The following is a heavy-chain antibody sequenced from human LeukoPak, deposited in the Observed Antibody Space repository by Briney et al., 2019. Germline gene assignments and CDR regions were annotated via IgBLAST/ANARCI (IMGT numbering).Heavy chain of an antibody. V-gene: IGHV3-23*01. CDR1: GFTFSSYG. D-gene: IGHD6-19*01. CDR2: IISRGGDT. J-gene: IGHJ4*02. CDR3: AKRVAYNSGYYWDY. Sequence: PGGSLRLSCAASGFTFSSYGMSWGRQAQGKGLEWVTAIISRGGDTYYADSVKGRFTISRDNSKNTLYVQMNSLRAEDTAVYYCAKRVAYNSGYYWDYWGQGTLVTVSS.